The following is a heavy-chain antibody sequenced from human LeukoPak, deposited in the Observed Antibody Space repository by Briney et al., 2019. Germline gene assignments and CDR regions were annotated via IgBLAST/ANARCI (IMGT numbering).Heavy chain of an antibody. CDR1: GGSISSYY. J-gene: IGHJ6*02. Sequence: SETLSLTCTVSGGSISSYYWSWIRQPAGKGLEWIGRIYTSGSTNYNPSLKSRVTISVDTSKNQFSLKLSSVTAADTAVYYCARSTLGAGYYYYGMDVWGQGTTVTVSS. CDR2: IYTSGST. V-gene: IGHV4-4*07. CDR3: ARSTLGAGYYYYGMDV. D-gene: IGHD6-19*01.